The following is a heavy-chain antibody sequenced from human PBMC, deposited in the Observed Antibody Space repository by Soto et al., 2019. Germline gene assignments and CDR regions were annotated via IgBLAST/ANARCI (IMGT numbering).Heavy chain of an antibody. D-gene: IGHD6-13*01. CDR3: ARRVSLSELVKPGYYVMDV. J-gene: IGHJ6*02. CDR2: INHSGSA. Sequence: SETLSLTCAVSGGSFSGYYWSWIRQPPGKGLEWIGEINHSGSANYNPSLKSRATISVDTSKNQFSLKLSSVTAADTAVYYCARRVSLSELVKPGYYVMDVCAQGTSVIGSS. V-gene: IGHV4-34*01. CDR1: GGSFSGYY.